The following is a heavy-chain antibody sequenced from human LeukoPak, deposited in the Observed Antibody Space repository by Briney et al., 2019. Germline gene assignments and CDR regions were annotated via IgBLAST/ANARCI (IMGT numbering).Heavy chain of an antibody. CDR1: GGSISSSCYY. Sequence: SETLSLTCTVSGGSISSSCYYWGWIRQPPGKGLERIGSIYYSGSTYYNPSLKSRVTISVDTSKNQFSLKLSSVTAADTAVYYCARLPPLLRYFDWSDAFDIWGQGTMVTVSS. CDR2: IYYSGST. J-gene: IGHJ3*02. V-gene: IGHV4-39*01. CDR3: ARLPPLLRYFDWSDAFDI. D-gene: IGHD3-9*01.